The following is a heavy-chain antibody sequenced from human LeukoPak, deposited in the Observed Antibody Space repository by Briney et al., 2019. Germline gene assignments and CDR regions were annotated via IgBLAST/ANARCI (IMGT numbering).Heavy chain of an antibody. Sequence: PSETLSLTCTVSGYSISSGYYWGWIRQPPGKGLEWIGYIYYSGSTNYNPSLKSRVTISVDTSKNQFSLKLSSVTAADTAVYYCAREYYYDSSGYYGAFDIWGQGTMVTVSS. CDR2: IYYSGST. V-gene: IGHV4-61*01. D-gene: IGHD3-22*01. J-gene: IGHJ3*02. CDR1: GYSISSGYY. CDR3: AREYYYDSSGYYGAFDI.